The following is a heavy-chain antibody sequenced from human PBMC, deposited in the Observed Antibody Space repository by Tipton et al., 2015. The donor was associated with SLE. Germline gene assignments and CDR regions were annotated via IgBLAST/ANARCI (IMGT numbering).Heavy chain of an antibody. CDR2: IYYSGRT. Sequence: LRLSCTVSGFSIIGTYYWDWIRQPPGKGLGGIGTIYYSGRTDYNPSLKSRVTMSVDTSMNQFSLKLNSVTAADTAVYYCARRRFQSASDYWGQGTLVSVSS. J-gene: IGHJ4*02. V-gene: IGHV4-38-2*02. CDR3: ARRRFQSASDY. D-gene: IGHD2-21*01. CDR1: GFSIIGTYY.